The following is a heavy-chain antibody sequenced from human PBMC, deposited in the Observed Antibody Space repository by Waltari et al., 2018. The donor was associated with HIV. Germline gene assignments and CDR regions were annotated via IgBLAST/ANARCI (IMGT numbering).Heavy chain of an antibody. CDR2: ISWRSGNI. D-gene: IGHD3-10*02. V-gene: IGHV3-9*01. CDR1: GARFDVYA. Sequence: EVQLVESGGALVQPGGSLILSCAASGARFDVYAMHWVRQAEGKGRGLCSGISWRSGNIAYADSVRGRFTISRDNAKNALYLRMNSLRPDDTGFYYGARGPMYKWFDPWGQGTLVTVSS. J-gene: IGHJ5*02. CDR3: ARGPMYKWFDP.